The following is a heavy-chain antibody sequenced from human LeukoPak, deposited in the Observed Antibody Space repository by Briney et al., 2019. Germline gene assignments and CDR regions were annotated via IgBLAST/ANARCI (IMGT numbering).Heavy chain of an antibody. J-gene: IGHJ4*02. D-gene: IGHD3-3*01. CDR2: ISAYNGNT. CDR3: ARVEIFGVVIIPFDY. Sequence: ASVKVSCKASGYTFTSYGISWVRQAPGQGLEWMGCISAYNGNTNYAQKLQGRVTMTTDTSTSTAYMELRSLRSDDTAVYYCARVEIFGVVIIPFDYWGQGTLVTVSS. V-gene: IGHV1-18*01. CDR1: GYTFTSYG.